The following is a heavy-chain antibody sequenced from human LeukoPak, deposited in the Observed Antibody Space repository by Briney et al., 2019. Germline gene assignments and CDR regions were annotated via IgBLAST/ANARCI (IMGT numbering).Heavy chain of an antibody. D-gene: IGHD3-22*01. J-gene: IGHJ3*02. CDR3: ARGYYDSSGYYSDAFDI. CDR2: INSDGSST. V-gene: IGHV3-74*01. Sequence: PGGSLRLSCAASGFTFSSYWMHWVRQAPGKGLVWVSRINSDGSSTSYADSVKGRFTISRDNAKNTLYLQMHSLRAEDTAVYYCARGYYDSSGYYSDAFDIWAKGQWSPSLQ. CDR1: GFTFSSYW.